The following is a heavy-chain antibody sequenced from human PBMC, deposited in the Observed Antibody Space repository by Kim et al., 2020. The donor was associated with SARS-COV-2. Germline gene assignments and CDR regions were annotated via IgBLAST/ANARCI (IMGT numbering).Heavy chain of an antibody. CDR3: AKEFCTGDCFSDYFDY. D-gene: IGHD2-21*02. Sequence: SVKCRFTISRDNSKNSLFLQMNSLRAEDTAVYYCAKEFCTGDCFSDYFDYWGQGTLVTVSS. J-gene: IGHJ4*02. V-gene: IGHV3-30*02.